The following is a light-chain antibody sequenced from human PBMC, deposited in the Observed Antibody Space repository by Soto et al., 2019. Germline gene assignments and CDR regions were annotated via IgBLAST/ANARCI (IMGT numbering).Light chain of an antibody. J-gene: IGKJ2*01. Sequence: EIVMTQSPATLSVSPGERATLSCRASQSVSSSLAWYQRKPGQAPRLLIYGASTRATGIPARFSGSGSGTDFTLTISRLEPEDFAVYYCHQYGSSPYTFGQGTKVDIK. CDR2: GAS. CDR1: QSVSSS. V-gene: IGKV3-20*01. CDR3: HQYGSSPYT.